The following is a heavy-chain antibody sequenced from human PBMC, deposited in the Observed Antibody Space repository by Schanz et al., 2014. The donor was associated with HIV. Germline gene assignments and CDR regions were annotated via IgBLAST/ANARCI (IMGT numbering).Heavy chain of an antibody. Sequence: VQLLESGGGLIQPGGSLRFSCTAFGFTFSIYAMTWVHQAPGKGLEWVTVISNDGSNKYYTDSVKGRFTISRDNSKNTVYLQMNSLRPEDTAVYYCARMEQLIIGYYYGMDVWGQGTTVTVSS. V-gene: IGHV3-30-3*01. D-gene: IGHD3-16*01. CDR3: ARMEQLIIGYYYGMDV. CDR1: GFTFSIYA. J-gene: IGHJ6*02. CDR2: ISNDGSNK.